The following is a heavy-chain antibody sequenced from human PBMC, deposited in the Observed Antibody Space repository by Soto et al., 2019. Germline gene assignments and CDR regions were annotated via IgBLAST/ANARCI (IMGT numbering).Heavy chain of an antibody. V-gene: IGHV1-69*02. CDR3: ARESRRYVETAVVVGGYFGL. J-gene: IGHJ2*01. Sequence: QVQLVQSGAEVKKPGSSVKVSCKASGGTFSSYTITWVRQAPGQGLEWMGRIIPIIGIANYAQKFQGRATITADKCTSTAYRELSRLGSEDPAVYYWARESRRYVETAVVVGGYFGLWGRGTLVTVSS. D-gene: IGHD5-18*01. CDR2: IIPIIGIA. CDR1: GGTFSSYT.